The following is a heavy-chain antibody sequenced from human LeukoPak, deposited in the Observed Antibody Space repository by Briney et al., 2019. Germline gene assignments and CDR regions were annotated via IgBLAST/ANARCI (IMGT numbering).Heavy chain of an antibody. D-gene: IGHD6-13*01. CDR1: GFTFSGYA. CDR3: AREILLYSSSWYANWFDP. CDR2: ISYDGSNK. J-gene: IGHJ5*02. V-gene: IGHV3-30-3*01. Sequence: QPGRSLRLSCAASGFTFSGYAMHWVRQAPGKGLEWVAAISYDGSNKYYADSVKGRFTISRDNSKNTLYLQMNSLRAEDTAVYYCAREILLYSSSWYANWFDPWGQGTLVTVS.